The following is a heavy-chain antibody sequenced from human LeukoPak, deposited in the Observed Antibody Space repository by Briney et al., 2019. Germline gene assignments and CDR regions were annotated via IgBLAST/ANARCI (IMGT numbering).Heavy chain of an antibody. CDR1: GFTFTNYW. V-gene: IGHV3-74*01. CDR2: ITPDGSGT. CDR3: ARDPNNYDSH. J-gene: IGHJ4*02. D-gene: IGHD3-22*01. Sequence: GESLKISCKGSGFTFTNYWIHWVRQVPGKGLEWVSRITPDGSGTSYADSVQGRFAFSRDNAKNTVYLQMSSLRAEDTALYYCARDPNNYDSHWGQGTQVTVSS.